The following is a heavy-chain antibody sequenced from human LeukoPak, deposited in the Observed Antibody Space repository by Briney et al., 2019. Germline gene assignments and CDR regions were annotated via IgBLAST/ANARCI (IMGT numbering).Heavy chain of an antibody. CDR2: TRYDGSSK. D-gene: IGHD1-26*01. CDR1: GFTFSSFG. CDR3: ARAGYRYSPGAAGDGDAFDI. V-gene: IGHV3-30*02. Sequence: GGSLRLSCAASGFTFSSFGMHWVRQAPGKGLEWVAFTRYDGSSKYYADSVKGRFTISKDNSKNSLYLQMNSLRAEDTAVYYCARAGYRYSPGAAGDGDAFDIWGQGTMVTVSS. J-gene: IGHJ3*02.